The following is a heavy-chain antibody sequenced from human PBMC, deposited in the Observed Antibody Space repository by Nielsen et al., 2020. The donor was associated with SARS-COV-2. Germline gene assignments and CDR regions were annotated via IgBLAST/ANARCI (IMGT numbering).Heavy chain of an antibody. J-gene: IGHJ4*02. Sequence: ASVKVSCKASGYTFTGYYMHWVRQAPGQGLEWMGRINPNSGGTNYAQKFQGRVTMTRDTSISTAYMELSRLRSDDTAVYYCARVFSMVATCMGYWGQGTLVTVSS. V-gene: IGHV1-2*06. CDR2: INPNSGGT. D-gene: IGHD5-12*01. CDR3: ARVFSMVATCMGY. CDR1: GYTFTGYY.